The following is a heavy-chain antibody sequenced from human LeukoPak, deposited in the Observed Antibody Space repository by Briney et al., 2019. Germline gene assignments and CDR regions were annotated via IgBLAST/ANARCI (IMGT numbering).Heavy chain of an antibody. CDR1: GYTFTSNY. J-gene: IGHJ5*02. CDR2: ISPSGGST. Sequence: ASVKVSCKAFGYTFTSNYMHWVRQAPGQGPEWMGVISPSGGSTTYAQKFQGRVTMTRDTSTSTVYMELSSLRSEDTAVYYCARDKHYYDSSGFNWFDPWGQGTLVAVSS. CDR3: ARDKHYYDSSGFNWFDP. V-gene: IGHV1-46*01. D-gene: IGHD3-22*01.